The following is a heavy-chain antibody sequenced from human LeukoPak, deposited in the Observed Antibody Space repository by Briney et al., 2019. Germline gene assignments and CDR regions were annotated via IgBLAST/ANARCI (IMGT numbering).Heavy chain of an antibody. CDR1: GGSFSSHY. CDR2: IHTSGST. Sequence: SETLSLIRTVSGGSFSSHYWSWIRQPPGRGLEWVGYIHTSGSTSYNSFLTSRVTMSVDTSNNHFSLRLSSVTAADTAVYYCARGFYDFLTGYYLDVWGKGTTVTVSS. CDR3: ARGFYDFLTGYYLDV. D-gene: IGHD3-9*01. J-gene: IGHJ6*04. V-gene: IGHV4-4*09.